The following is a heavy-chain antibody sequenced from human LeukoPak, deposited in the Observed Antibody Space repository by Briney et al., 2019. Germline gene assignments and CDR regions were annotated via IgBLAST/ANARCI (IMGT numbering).Heavy chain of an antibody. Sequence: PSETLSLTCTVSGGSISSTSYYWGWIRQPPGRRLEWIGSIYYSGSTYYNPSLKSRVTISVDTSKNQFSLKLSSVTAADTAVYYCARGRNYDRSGYSLEYWGQGTLVTVSS. V-gene: IGHV4-39*01. D-gene: IGHD3-22*01. CDR3: ARGRNYDRSGYSLEY. CDR1: GGSISSTSYY. J-gene: IGHJ4*02. CDR2: IYYSGST.